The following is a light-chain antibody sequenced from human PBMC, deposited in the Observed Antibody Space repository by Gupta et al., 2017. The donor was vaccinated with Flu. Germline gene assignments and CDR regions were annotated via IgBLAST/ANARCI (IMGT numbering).Light chain of an antibody. V-gene: IGKV3-20*01. CDR1: QSVSSSS. CDR2: GAS. Sequence: DIVLTQSPGTLSLSPEERATLTCRASQSVSSSSLAWYQQTPGQAPRLLIYGASSRATGIPDRFSGSGSGTDFTLTISRLEPEDFAVYYCQQYGSSPITFGHGTRLEIK. CDR3: QQYGSSPIT. J-gene: IGKJ5*01.